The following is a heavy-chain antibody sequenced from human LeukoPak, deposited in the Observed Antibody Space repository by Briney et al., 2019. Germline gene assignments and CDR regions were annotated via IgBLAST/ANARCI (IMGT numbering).Heavy chain of an antibody. Sequence: GGSLRLSCAASGFTFSSYEMNWVRQAPGKGLEWVAFIRYDGSNKYYADSVKGRFTISRDNSKNSLYLQMNSLRAEDTAVYYCAREGASRAVPYYYYYYMDVWGKGTTVTISS. J-gene: IGHJ6*03. D-gene: IGHD2-2*01. CDR2: IRYDGSNK. V-gene: IGHV3-30*02. CDR1: GFTFSSYE. CDR3: AREGASRAVPYYYYYYMDV.